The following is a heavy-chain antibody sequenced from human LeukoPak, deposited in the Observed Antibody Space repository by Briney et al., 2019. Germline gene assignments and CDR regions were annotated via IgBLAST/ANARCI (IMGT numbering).Heavy chain of an antibody. V-gene: IGHV4-4*07. CDR2: IYST. Sequence: SETLSLTCAVSGGSISSYYWSWIRQPAGKGLEWIGRIYSTNYNPSLKSRVTISVDTTKNQFSLKLSSVTAADTAVYYCARGESSGWYYFNYWGQGTLVTVSS. CDR1: GGSISSYY. J-gene: IGHJ4*02. CDR3: ARGESSGWYYFNY. D-gene: IGHD6-13*01.